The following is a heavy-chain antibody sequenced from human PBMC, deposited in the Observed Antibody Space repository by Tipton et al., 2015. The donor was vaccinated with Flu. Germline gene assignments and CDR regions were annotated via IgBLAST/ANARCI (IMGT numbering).Heavy chain of an antibody. Sequence: SLRLSCAASGFTFSNAWMSWVRQAPGKGLEWVGRIKSKTDGGTTDYAAPVKGRFTISRDDSKKTLYLQMNSLKTEDTAVYYCTTDTLWLPDAFDIWGQGTMVTVSS. CDR2: IKSKTDGGTT. CDR3: TTDTLWLPDAFDI. V-gene: IGHV3-15*01. D-gene: IGHD5-18*01. J-gene: IGHJ3*02. CDR1: GFTFSNAW.